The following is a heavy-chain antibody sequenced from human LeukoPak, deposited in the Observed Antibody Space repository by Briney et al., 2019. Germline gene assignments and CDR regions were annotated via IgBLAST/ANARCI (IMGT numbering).Heavy chain of an antibody. CDR1: GDSVSSNSAA. V-gene: IGHV6-1*01. D-gene: IGHD3-10*01. Sequence: SQTLSLTCAISGDSVSSNSAAWNWIRQSPSRGLEWLGRTYYRSKWYNDYAVSVKSRITINPDTSKNQFSLKLSSVTAADTAVYYCAKAWFGEILFEKWGQGTLVTVSS. CDR2: TYYRSKWYN. CDR3: AKAWFGEILFEK. J-gene: IGHJ4*02.